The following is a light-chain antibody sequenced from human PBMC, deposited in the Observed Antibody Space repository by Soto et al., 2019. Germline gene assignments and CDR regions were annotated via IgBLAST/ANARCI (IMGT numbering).Light chain of an antibody. Sequence: SQSVSSNLAWSQHKXGQAPSLLIFGASXRANGIPDRFSGSGSGTDFTLTISRLEAEDFAVFYCHHYGTSPPTFGQRTKVDIK. CDR3: HHYGTSPPT. J-gene: IGKJ1*01. CDR1: QSVSSN. CDR2: GAS. V-gene: IGKV3-20*01.